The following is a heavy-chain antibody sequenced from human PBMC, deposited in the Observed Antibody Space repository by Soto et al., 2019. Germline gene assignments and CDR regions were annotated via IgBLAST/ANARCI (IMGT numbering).Heavy chain of an antibody. J-gene: IGHJ4*02. D-gene: IGHD6-19*01. CDR3: AKDPNSGWYFAHDY. V-gene: IGHV3-23*01. CDR1: GFTFISYA. CDR2: ISGSGGST. Sequence: PGVSLRLACAASGFTFISYAMSWVRQAPGKGLEWVSAISGSGGSTYYADSVKGRFTISRDNSKNTLYLQMNSLRAEDTAVYYCAKDPNSGWYFAHDYWGQGTLVTVSS.